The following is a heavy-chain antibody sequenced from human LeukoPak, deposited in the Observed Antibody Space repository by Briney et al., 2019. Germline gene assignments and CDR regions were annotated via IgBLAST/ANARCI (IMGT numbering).Heavy chain of an antibody. V-gene: IGHV3-9*01. D-gene: IGHD3-3*01. CDR3: AKDIGLYDFWSGYYTFDY. Sequence: GRSLRLSCAASGFTFDDYAMHWVRQAPGKGLEWVSGISWNSGSIGYADSVKGRFTISRDNAKNSLYLRMNSLRAEDTALYYCAKDIGLYDFWSGYYTFDYWGQGTLVTVSS. CDR2: ISWNSGSI. J-gene: IGHJ4*02. CDR1: GFTFDDYA.